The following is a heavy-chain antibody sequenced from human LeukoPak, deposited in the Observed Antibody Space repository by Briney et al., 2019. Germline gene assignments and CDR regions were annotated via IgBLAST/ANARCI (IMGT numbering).Heavy chain of an antibody. CDR1: GFTFSSYA. CDR2: ITRSSSPI. CDR3: TRDPHALDY. V-gene: IGHV3-48*01. Sequence: GGSLRLSCAASGFTFSSYAMHWVRQAPGKGLEWVAYITRSSSPIYYADSVKGRFTISRDNVENSLHLQMNSLRAEDTAMYYCTRDPHALDYWGQGTLVTVSS. J-gene: IGHJ4*02.